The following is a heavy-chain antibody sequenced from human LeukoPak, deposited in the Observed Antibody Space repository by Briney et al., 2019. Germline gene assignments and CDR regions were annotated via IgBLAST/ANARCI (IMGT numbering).Heavy chain of an antibody. CDR2: IFGSGGSA. CDR1: RFTFSRYP. J-gene: IGHJ4*02. Sequence: GGSLRLSCAATRFTFSRYPRYWVRPAPWRGLEWVSGIFGSGGSAHYADSVKDRFTIFRDNSKNTVYLQMNSLRAEDTAVDYCANTTVGYSSGRYPGWPDYWGQGTLVTVSS. D-gene: IGHD6-19*01. CDR3: ANTTVGYSSGRYPGWPDY. V-gene: IGHV3-23*01.